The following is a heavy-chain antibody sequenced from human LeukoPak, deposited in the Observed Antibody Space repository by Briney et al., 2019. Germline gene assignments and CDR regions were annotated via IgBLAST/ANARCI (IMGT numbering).Heavy chain of an antibody. Sequence: GASVKVSCKASGYTFTGYYMHWVRQTPVHGLEWMGWINPNSGGTNYAQKFQGRVTMTRDTSSSTAYMELSRLRSDDTAVYYCARGYCSGGSCLGFYYYYMDVWGKGTTVTVSS. D-gene: IGHD2-15*01. CDR2: INPNSGGT. V-gene: IGHV1-2*02. CDR1: GYTFTGYY. J-gene: IGHJ6*03. CDR3: ARGYCSGGSCLGFYYYYMDV.